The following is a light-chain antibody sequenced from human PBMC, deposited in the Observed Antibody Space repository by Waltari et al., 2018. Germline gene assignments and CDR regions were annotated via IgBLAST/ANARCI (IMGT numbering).Light chain of an antibody. J-gene: IGKJ2*01. V-gene: IGKV2-30*02. CDR3: MQGSHWPRT. CDR1: QSPLHSAGNTY. CDR2: KIY. Sequence: DVVLTQSPLFLPVTLGQPASMSCRSSQSPLHSAGNTYLNLFHQRPGRSPRRLIYKIYRRESGVPDRFSGSGSGTDFTLKISRVEAEDVVVYYCMQGSHWPRTFGQGTKLEI.